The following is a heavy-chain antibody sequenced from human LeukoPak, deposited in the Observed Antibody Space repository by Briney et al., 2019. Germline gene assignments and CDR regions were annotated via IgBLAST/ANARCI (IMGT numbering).Heavy chain of an antibody. CDR3: ARGTRGTGAFFAY. J-gene: IGHJ4*02. Sequence: GGSLRLSCAASGFTFSSYWMHWLRQAPGKGLMWVSRISPDGSRAEYADSVKGRFTISRDNAKNTVSMQMNSLTTEDTAFYYCARGTRGTGAFFAYWGQRSLVTVSS. CDR2: ISPDGSRA. CDR1: GFTFSSYW. D-gene: IGHD1-1*01. V-gene: IGHV3-74*03.